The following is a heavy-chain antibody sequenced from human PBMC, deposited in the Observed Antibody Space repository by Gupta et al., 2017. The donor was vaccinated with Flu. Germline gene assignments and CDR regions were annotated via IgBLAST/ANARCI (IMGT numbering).Heavy chain of an antibody. CDR3: AHCWQQLFFDY. V-gene: IGHV2-5*02. CDR2: IYWDDDK. Sequence: GKALEWLALIYWDDDKRYSPSLKSRLTITKDTSKNQVVLTMTNMDPVDTATYYCAHCWQQLFFDYWGQGTLVTVSS. D-gene: IGHD6-13*01. J-gene: IGHJ4*02.